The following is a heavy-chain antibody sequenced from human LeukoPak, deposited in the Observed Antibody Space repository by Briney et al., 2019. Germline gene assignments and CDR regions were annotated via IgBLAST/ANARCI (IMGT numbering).Heavy chain of an antibody. J-gene: IGHJ4*02. D-gene: IGHD6-13*01. CDR3: AKGSLGSWYYFDY. CDR2: FGRSGSDT. V-gene: IGHV3-23*01. Sequence: GGSLRLSCAASGFTFGSYAMNWVRQAPGKGLEWVSTFGRSGSDTYYSDSVKGRFTIFRDNSKNTLYLQMNSLRDEDTAVYYCAKGSLGSWYYFDYWGQGTLVTVSS. CDR1: GFTFGSYA.